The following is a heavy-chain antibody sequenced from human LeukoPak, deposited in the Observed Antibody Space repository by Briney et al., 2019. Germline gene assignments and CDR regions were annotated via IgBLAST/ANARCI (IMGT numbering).Heavy chain of an antibody. J-gene: IGHJ3*02. CDR1: GYTFTGYY. CDR3: ARGWCSSTSCYGAFDI. CDR2: INPNSGGT. V-gene: IGHV1-2*02. Sequence: GASVKVSCKASGYTFTGYYMHWVRQAPGQGLEWMGWINPNSGGTNYAQKFQGRVTMTRDTSISTAYMELSRLRSDDTAVYYCARGWCSSTSCYGAFDIWGQGTMVTVSS. D-gene: IGHD2-2*01.